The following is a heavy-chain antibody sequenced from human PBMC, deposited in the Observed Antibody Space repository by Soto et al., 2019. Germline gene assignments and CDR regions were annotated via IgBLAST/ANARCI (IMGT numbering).Heavy chain of an antibody. D-gene: IGHD2-2*01. CDR3: ASGLVPYCSSTSCYRTDY. CDR1: GFTFSDYY. CDR2: ISSSGSTI. Sequence: GGSLRLSCAASGFTFSDYYMSWIRQAPGKGLEWVSYISSSGSTIYYADSVKGRFTISRDNAKNSLYLQMNSLRAEDTAVYYCASGLVPYCSSTSCYRTDYWGQGTLVTVSS. V-gene: IGHV3-11*01. J-gene: IGHJ4*02.